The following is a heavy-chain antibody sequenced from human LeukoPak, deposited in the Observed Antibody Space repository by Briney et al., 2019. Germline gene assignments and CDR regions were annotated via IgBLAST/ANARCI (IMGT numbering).Heavy chain of an antibody. CDR2: IKEDGSEK. J-gene: IGHJ4*02. CDR3: ARSQNWWLDY. V-gene: IGHV3-7*01. D-gene: IGHD2-15*01. Sequence: GGSLRLSCAVSGFTFSNHWMTWVRQAPGKGLEWVAHIKEDGSEKYYVDSVKGRFTISRGNAKNSLYLQMNSLRAEDTAIYYCARSQNWWLDYWGQGTLVTVSS. CDR1: GFTFSNHW.